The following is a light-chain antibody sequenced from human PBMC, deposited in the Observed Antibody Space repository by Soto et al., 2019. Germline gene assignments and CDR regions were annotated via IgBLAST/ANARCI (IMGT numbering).Light chain of an antibody. CDR3: QQYGSSVST. Sequence: EIGLTQSPGTLSLSPVERATLSCRASQSFSRIYLAWYQQKPGQAPRLLIYCASSRATGIPDRFSGSGYGTDFTLTISRLEPEDCAVYYCQQYGSSVSTFGGGTKVDI. CDR1: QSFSRIY. V-gene: IGKV3-20*01. CDR2: CAS. J-gene: IGKJ4*01.